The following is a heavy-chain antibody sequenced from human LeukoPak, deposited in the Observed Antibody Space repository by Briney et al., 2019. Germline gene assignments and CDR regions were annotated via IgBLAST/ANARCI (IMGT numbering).Heavy chain of an antibody. J-gene: IGHJ4*02. CDR3: ARESLGIAPAGTWDY. CDR1: GFTFDDYG. Sequence: SGGSLRLSCAASGFTFDDYGMSWVRQAPGKGLEWVSGINWNGGSTGYADSVKGRFTISRDNAKNSLYLQMNSLRAEDTALYYCARESLGIAPAGTWDYWGQGTLVTVSS. CDR2: INWNGGST. D-gene: IGHD6-13*01. V-gene: IGHV3-20*04.